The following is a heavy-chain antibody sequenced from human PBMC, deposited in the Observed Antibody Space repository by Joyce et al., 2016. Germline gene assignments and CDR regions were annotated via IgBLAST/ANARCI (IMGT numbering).Heavy chain of an antibody. D-gene: IGHD6-25*01. Sequence: QVQLVESGGGVVQPGRSLRLSCAASGLTLSNYGVHWVRQVPGKGLEGVAVRSYDGIYKYCANSVKGRFTIAKNNSKNTLFLERNRLRTEDTAVYYCAKILTATYSSGWFLDYWGQGTLVTVSS. CDR1: GLTLSNYG. CDR2: RSYDGIYK. V-gene: IGHV3-30*18. J-gene: IGHJ4*02. CDR3: AKILTATYSSGWFLDY.